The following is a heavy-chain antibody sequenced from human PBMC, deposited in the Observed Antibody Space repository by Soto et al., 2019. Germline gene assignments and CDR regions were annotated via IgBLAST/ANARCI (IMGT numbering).Heavy chain of an antibody. Sequence: SESLSLTCVVSGGSISSGGYYCSWFRQPPGKGLEWIGYMHYNGYTSYNPSLRSRVTISVDTSKNQFSLKLSSVTAADTAVYYCARLPNTVTTKGYYYYGMDVWGQGTTVTVSS. CDR2: MHYNGYT. V-gene: IGHV4-61*08. CDR3: ARLPNTVTTKGYYYYGMDV. J-gene: IGHJ6*02. CDR1: GGSISSGGYY. D-gene: IGHD4-17*01.